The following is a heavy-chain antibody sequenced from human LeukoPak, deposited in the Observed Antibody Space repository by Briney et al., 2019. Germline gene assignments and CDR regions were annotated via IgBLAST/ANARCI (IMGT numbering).Heavy chain of an antibody. V-gene: IGHV4-30-2*01. CDR3: ARAPMGSGYYLYYYGMDV. D-gene: IGHD3-22*01. CDR1: GGSISSGGYS. J-gene: IGHJ6*02. CDR2: IYHSGST. Sequence: SQTLSLTCAVSGGSISSGGYSWSWLRQPPGTGLEWIGYIYHSGSTYYNPSLKSRVTISVDRSKNQFSLKLSSVTAADTAVYYCARAPMGSGYYLYYYGMDVWGQGTTVTVSS.